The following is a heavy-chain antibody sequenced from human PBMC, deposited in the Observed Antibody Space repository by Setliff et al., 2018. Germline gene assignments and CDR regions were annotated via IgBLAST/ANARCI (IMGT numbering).Heavy chain of an antibody. CDR3: VRDRRQRSGDRGILDI. D-gene: IGHD1-26*01. V-gene: IGHV3-74*03. CDR1: GFSISRYW. Sequence: HPGGSLRLSCAASGFSISRYWMHWVRQVPGRGLLWVSRISSDGRSISYADSVKGRFTISRDNARNTLYLHLDSLRAEDSALFYCVRDRRQRSGDRGILDIWGQGTMVTVSS. CDR2: ISSDGRSI. J-gene: IGHJ3*02.